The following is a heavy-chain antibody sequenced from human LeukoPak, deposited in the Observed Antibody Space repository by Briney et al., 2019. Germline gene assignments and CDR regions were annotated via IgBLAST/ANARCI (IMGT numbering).Heavy chain of an antibody. J-gene: IGHJ4*02. CDR2: VKGDGSFT. CDR1: GFTFRNYW. V-gene: IGHV3-74*01. Sequence: GGSLRLSCAASGFTFRNYWMHWVRQAPGKGRVWVSRVKGDGSFTDYADSVKGRFTISRDNAKNTLYLQMYSLGAEDTAAYYCVRDGDDYNFDYWGQGSLVTVSS. CDR3: VRDGDDYNFDY. D-gene: IGHD5-24*01.